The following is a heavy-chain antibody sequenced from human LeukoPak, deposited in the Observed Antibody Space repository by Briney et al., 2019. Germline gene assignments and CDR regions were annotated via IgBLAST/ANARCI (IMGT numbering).Heavy chain of an antibody. Sequence: GGSLRLSCAASGFTFSSYAMSWVRQAPGKGLEWVSAIIGNGGSTYYADSVKGRFTISRDNSKNTLYLQMNSLRAEDTAVYYCAKDVLSTVDTMIVVVIPAGFDYWGRANQVSVSS. CDR2: IIGNGGST. V-gene: IGHV3-23*01. CDR1: GFTFSSYA. J-gene: IGHJ4*02. D-gene: IGHD3-22*01. CDR3: AKDVLSTVDTMIVVVIPAGFDY.